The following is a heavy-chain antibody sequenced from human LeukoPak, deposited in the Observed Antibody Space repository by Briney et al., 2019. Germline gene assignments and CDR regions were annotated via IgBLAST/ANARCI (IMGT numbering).Heavy chain of an antibody. CDR1: GGSISSYY. D-gene: IGHD5-18*01. CDR2: IYYSGST. V-gene: IGHV4-59*01. CDR3: ARDSGYSYGYGLYYYYMDV. Sequence: SETLSLTCTVSGGSISSYYWSWIRQPPGKGLEWIGYIYYSGSTNYNSSLKSRVTISVDTSKNQFSLKLSSVTAADTAVYYCARDSGYSYGYGLYYYYMDVWGKGTTVTVSS. J-gene: IGHJ6*03.